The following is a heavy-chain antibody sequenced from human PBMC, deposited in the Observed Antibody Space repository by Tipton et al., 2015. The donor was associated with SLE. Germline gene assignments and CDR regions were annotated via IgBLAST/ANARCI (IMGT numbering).Heavy chain of an antibody. CDR1: GVSISTSRYY. CDR2: LYAGGST. CDR3: ASPPWYSENLG. Sequence: TLSLTCSVSGVSISTSRYYWGWIRQSPGQGLEWVGSLYAGGSTYFHPSLKSRASISADASKNHFSLKLNSVTAADTAVYYCASPPWYSENLGWGHGTLVTVSS. J-gene: IGHJ4*01. V-gene: IGHV4-39*02. D-gene: IGHD1-26*01.